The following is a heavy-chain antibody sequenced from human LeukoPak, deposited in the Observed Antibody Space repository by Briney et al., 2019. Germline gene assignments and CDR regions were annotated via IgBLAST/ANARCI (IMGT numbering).Heavy chain of an antibody. CDR1: GYTFTNYS. CDR2: VSTYNGKT. V-gene: IGHV1-18*01. CDR3: ARGGTYSRGLLVY. J-gene: IGHJ4*02. Sequence: GASVTVPCTSSGYTFTNYSISWMRQAPGQGLEWMGWVSTYNGKTNYPRKFQGRVTMTTDTSTSTAYMELRSLRSDDTAVYYCARGGTYSRGLLVYWGQGTLVTISS. D-gene: IGHD1-26*01.